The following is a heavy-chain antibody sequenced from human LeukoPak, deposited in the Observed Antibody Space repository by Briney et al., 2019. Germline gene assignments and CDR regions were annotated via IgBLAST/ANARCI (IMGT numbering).Heavy chain of an antibody. J-gene: IGHJ6*03. CDR2: VYYTGST. D-gene: IGHD3-3*01. CDR1: GGSISTYY. V-gene: IGHV4-59*01. Sequence: PSETLSLTCTVSGGSISTYYWTWIRQPPGKGLEWIGYVYYTGSTNYNPSLKSRVTISVDTSKNQFSLKLSSVTAADTAAYYCAREYTIFGVVNPGYYMDVWGKGTTVTVSS. CDR3: AREYTIFGVVNPGYYMDV.